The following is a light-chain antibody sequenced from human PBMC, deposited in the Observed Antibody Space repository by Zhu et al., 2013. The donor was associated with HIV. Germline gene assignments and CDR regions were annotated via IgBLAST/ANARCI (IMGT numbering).Light chain of an antibody. Sequence: EIVMTQSPATLSVSPGERATLSCRASQSVSSNLAWYQQKPGQAPRLLIYGASTRATGIPDRFGGSGSGTDFTLTISRLEPEDFAVYYCQQYGSPSLTFGGGPKWTSN. CDR1: QSVSSN. CDR2: GAS. V-gene: IGKV3-20*01. J-gene: IGKJ4*01. CDR3: QQYGSPSLT.